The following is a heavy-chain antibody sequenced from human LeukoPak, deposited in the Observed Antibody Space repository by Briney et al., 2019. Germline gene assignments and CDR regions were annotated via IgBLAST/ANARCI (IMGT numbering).Heavy chain of an antibody. Sequence: SETLSLTCAVYGGSFSGYYWSWIRQPPGKGLEWIGEINHSGSTNYNPSLKSQVTISVDTSKNQFSLKLSSVTAADTAVYYCARGPGGPNSTDYWGQGTLVTVSS. CDR1: GGSFSGYY. CDR3: ARGPGGPNSTDY. CDR2: INHSGST. J-gene: IGHJ4*02. D-gene: IGHD4-23*01. V-gene: IGHV4-34*01.